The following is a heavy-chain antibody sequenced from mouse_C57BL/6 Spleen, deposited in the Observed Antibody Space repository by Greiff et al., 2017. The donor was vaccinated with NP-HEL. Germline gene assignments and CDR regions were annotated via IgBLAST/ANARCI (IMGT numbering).Heavy chain of an antibody. V-gene: IGHV5-4*03. CDR2: ISDGGSYT. J-gene: IGHJ4*01. CDR1: GFTFSSYA. CDR3: ATPITTVVARAMDY. Sequence: EVMLVESGGGLVKPGGSLKLSCAASGFTFSSYAMSWVRQTPEKRLEWVATISDGGSYTYYPDNVKGRFTISRDNAKNNLYLQMSHLKSEDTAMYYCATPITTVVARAMDYWGQGTSVTVSS. D-gene: IGHD1-1*01.